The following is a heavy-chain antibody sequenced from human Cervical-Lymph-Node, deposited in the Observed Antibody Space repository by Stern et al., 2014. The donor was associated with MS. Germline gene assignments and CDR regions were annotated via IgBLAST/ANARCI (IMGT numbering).Heavy chain of an antibody. Sequence: QVQLMQSGAEVKKPGASVKVSCKASGYRFSTFYLHWLRQAPGQGLQWIGRIDPGSGATTSSQTFQGRLTMTRDRSITTAYLELSGLRSDDTAVYYCARIYCSGDECYHSFDTWGQGTLVTVSS. CDR1: GYRFSTFY. CDR2: IDPGSGAT. D-gene: IGHD3-16*02. V-gene: IGHV1-2*06. J-gene: IGHJ4*02. CDR3: ARIYCSGDECYHSFDT.